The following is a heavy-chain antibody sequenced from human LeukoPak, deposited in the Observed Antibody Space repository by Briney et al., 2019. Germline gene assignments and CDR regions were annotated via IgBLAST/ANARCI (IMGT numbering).Heavy chain of an antibody. V-gene: IGHV3-23*01. J-gene: IGHJ3*02. CDR2: ISGSGGST. D-gene: IGHD3-10*01. CDR3: AKDETGLRWFGDAGPAFDI. CDR1: GFTFSSYA. Sequence: GGSLRLSCAASGFTFSSYAMSWVRQAPGKGLEWVSAISGSGGSTYYADSVKGRFTISRDNSKNTLYLQMNSLRAEDTAVYYCAKDETGLRWFGDAGPAFDIWGQGTMVTVSS.